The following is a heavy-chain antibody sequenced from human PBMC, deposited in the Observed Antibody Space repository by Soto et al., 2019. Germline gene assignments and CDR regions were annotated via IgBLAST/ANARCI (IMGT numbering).Heavy chain of an antibody. CDR3: AGDGDDRMTTNPYYYNGMGV. J-gene: IGHJ6*02. Sequence: SETLSLTCNVSGGSLGSYYWSWIRQPPGKGLEWIGYVFYTGRANYNASLKSRDSISLDTSNYQFSLKLSSVSAADTAVYYCAGDGDDRMTTNPYYYNGMGVWGPGATVTVS. D-gene: IGHD4-4*01. CDR1: GGSLGSYY. V-gene: IGHV4-59*01. CDR2: VFYTGRA.